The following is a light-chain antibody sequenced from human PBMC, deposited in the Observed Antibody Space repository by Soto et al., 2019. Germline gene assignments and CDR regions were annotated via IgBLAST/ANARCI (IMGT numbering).Light chain of an antibody. Sequence: LAQPASVSGSPGQSITISCTGTSSDVGGYNYVSWYQQHPGKAPKLMIYEVSNRPSGVSNRFSGSKSGNTASLTISGLQAEDEADYYCSSYTSRSTVVFGGGTKVTVL. CDR1: SSDVGGYNY. V-gene: IGLV2-14*01. CDR3: SSYTSRSTVV. J-gene: IGLJ2*01. CDR2: EVS.